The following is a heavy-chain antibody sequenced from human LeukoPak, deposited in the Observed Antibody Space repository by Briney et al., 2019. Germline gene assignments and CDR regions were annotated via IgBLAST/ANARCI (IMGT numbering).Heavy chain of an antibody. CDR3: ARKPPLSYYFDN. CDR2: INHSGST. Sequence: SETLSLTCAVYGGSFSGYYWSWIRQPPGKGLEWIGEINHSGSTNYNPSLKSRVTISVDTSKNQFSLKLSSVTAADTAVYYCARKPPLSYYFDNWGQGTLLTVSS. J-gene: IGHJ4*02. D-gene: IGHD3-16*02. V-gene: IGHV4-34*01. CDR1: GGSFSGYY.